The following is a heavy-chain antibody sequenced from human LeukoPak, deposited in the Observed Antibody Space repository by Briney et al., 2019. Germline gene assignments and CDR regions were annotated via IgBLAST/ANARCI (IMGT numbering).Heavy chain of an antibody. CDR1: GFTFSSYA. CDR2: ISYDGSNK. J-gene: IGHJ6*02. Sequence: GGSLRLSCAASGFTFSSYAMHWVRQAPGKGLEWGAVISYDGSNKYYADSVKGRFTISRDNSKNTLYLQMNSLRAEDTAVYYCARDLPPYSSGWYYYYYGMDVWGQGTTVTVSS. D-gene: IGHD6-19*01. CDR3: ARDLPPYSSGWYYYYYGMDV. V-gene: IGHV3-30*04.